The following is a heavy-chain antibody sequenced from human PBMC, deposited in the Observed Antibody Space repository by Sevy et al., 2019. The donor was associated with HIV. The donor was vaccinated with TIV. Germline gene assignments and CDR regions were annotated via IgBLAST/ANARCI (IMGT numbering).Heavy chain of an antibody. CDR3: AKDSRVLLISTIDY. Sequence: GGSLRLSCSASGFTFSNYAMHWVRQAPGKGLEWVGFISYDGSNKYYADSVKGRFTISRDNGNNTLYLQLNCLGAEDTAVYYCAKDSRVLLISTIDYWGQGALVTVSS. J-gene: IGHJ4*02. D-gene: IGHD3-22*01. CDR2: ISYDGSNK. CDR1: GFTFSNYA. V-gene: IGHV3-30*18.